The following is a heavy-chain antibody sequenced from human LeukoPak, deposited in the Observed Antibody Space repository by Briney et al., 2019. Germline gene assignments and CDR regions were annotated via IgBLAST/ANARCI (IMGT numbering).Heavy chain of an antibody. CDR1: SYSITSGYY. V-gene: IGHV4-4*07. D-gene: IGHD3-22*01. CDR2: IYTSGST. J-gene: IGHJ4*02. CDR3: ARDRYYYDSSGYYWLFDY. Sequence: SETLSLTCTVSSYSITSGYYWSWIRQPPGKGLEWIGRIYTSGSTNYNPSLKSRVTMSVDTSKNQFSLKLSSVTAADTAVYYCARDRYYYDSSGYYWLFDYWGQGTLVIVSS.